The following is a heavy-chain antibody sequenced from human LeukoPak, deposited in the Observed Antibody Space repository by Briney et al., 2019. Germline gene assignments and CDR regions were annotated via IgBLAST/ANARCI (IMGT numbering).Heavy chain of an antibody. CDR2: IYYSGST. CDR3: AGSVLYGDFDY. V-gene: IGHV4-59*12. CDR1: GGSISSYY. D-gene: IGHD4-17*01. Sequence: SETLSLTCAVSGGSISSYYWSWIRQPPGKGLEWIGYIYYSGSTNYNPSLKSRVTISVDTSKNQFSLKLSSVTAADTAVYYCAGSVLYGDFDYWGQGTLVTDSS. J-gene: IGHJ4*02.